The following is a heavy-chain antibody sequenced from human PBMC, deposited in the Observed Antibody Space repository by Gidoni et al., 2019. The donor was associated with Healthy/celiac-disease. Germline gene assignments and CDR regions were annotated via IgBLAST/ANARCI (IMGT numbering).Heavy chain of an antibody. CDR2: IRSKANSYAT. Sequence: EVPLVESGGGLVQPGGSLNLSCAASGFTFSGSAMHWVRQASGKGLEWVGRIRSKANSYATAYAASVKGRFTISRDDSKNTAYLQMNSLKTEDTAVYYCTRSGYCSGGSCLDSKWGQGTLVTVSS. J-gene: IGHJ4*02. CDR1: GFTFSGSA. V-gene: IGHV3-73*02. D-gene: IGHD2-15*01. CDR3: TRSGYCSGGSCLDSK.